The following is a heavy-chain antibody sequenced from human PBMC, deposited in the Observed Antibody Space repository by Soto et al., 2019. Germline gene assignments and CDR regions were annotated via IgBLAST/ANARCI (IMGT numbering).Heavy chain of an antibody. CDR2: IGSGGTT. CDR3: AKLGGSHHTCLEY. Sequence: EVQLLESGGDLVQPGGSLRLSCAASRFTFTSSAMTWVRQAPGEGLEWVSTIGSGGTTSYADSVKGRFTVSRDNSKNTLYLQMNSLRAEDTAIYYCAKLGGSHHTCLEYWGQGTLVTVSS. D-gene: IGHD2-15*01. CDR1: RFTFTSSA. V-gene: IGHV3-23*01. J-gene: IGHJ4*02.